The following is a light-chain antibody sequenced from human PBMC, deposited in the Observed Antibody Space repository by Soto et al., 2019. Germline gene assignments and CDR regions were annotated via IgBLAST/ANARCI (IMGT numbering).Light chain of an antibody. Sequence: QSALTQPASVSGSPGQSITISCSGTTNDVGGYNYVSWFQQHPGKAPKLLIYDVSNRPSGVSNRFSGSKSGNTASLTISGLQAEDEADYYCISYTRNNTSVFGGGTKLTVL. CDR1: TNDVGGYNY. CDR2: DVS. J-gene: IGLJ3*02. CDR3: ISYTRNNTSV. V-gene: IGLV2-14*01.